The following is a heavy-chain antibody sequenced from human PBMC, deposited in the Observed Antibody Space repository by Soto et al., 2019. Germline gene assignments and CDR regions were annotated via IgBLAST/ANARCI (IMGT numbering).Heavy chain of an antibody. CDR2: ISSSSSTI. Sequence: GGSLRLSCAASGFTFSSYSMNWVRQAPGKGLEWVSYISSSSSTIYYADSVKGRFTISRDNAKNSLYLQMNSLRDEDTAVYYCASNPPYYYYYGMDVWGQGXTVTVYS. V-gene: IGHV3-48*02. CDR3: ASNPPYYYYYGMDV. J-gene: IGHJ6*02. CDR1: GFTFSSYS.